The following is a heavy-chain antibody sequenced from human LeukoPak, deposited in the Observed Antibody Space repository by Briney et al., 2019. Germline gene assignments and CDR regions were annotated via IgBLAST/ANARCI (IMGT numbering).Heavy chain of an antibody. CDR3: ARGENWFDP. CDR1: GFTFSSST. J-gene: IGHJ5*02. Sequence: PGGSLRLSCVTSGFTFSSSTMNWVRQAPGKGLEWVSSISGTSTYIYYADSLKDRSTISRDNAKNSLYLQMSSLRAEDTALYYCARGENWFDPWGQGTLVTVSS. CDR2: ISGTSTYI. V-gene: IGHV3-21*01.